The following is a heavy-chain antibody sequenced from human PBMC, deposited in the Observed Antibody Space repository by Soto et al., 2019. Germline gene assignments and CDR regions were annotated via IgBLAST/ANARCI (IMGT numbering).Heavy chain of an antibody. D-gene: IGHD5-18*01. CDR2: ISGSGGST. Sequence: EVQLLESGGGLVQPGGSLRLSCAASGFTFSSYAMSWVRQAPGKGLEWVSAISGSGGSTYYADSVKGRFTISRDNSKNTRYLQMNSLRAEDTAVYYGAKGGIQLWSYFDYWGQGALVTVSS. CDR3: AKGGIQLWSYFDY. CDR1: GFTFSSYA. V-gene: IGHV3-23*01. J-gene: IGHJ4*02.